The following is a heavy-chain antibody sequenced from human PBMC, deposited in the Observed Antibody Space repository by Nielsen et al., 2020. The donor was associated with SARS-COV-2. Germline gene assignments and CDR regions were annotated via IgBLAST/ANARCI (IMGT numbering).Heavy chain of an antibody. V-gene: IGHV4-31*03. CDR1: GGSISSGGYF. CDR3: ARGARN. Sequence: SETLSLTCTVSGGSISSGGYFWSWIRQFPGKGLEWIGYILYNGTTYYSWPLKSRLTISLDTSKNQFSLKLASVTVADTAVYYCARGARNWGQGALVTVAS. J-gene: IGHJ4*02. CDR2: ILYNGTT.